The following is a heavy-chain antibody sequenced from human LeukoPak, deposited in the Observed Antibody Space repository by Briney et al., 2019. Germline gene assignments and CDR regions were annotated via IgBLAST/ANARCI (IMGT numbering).Heavy chain of an antibody. CDR1: GYSFTSYW. J-gene: IGHJ4*02. CDR2: IYPGDSDT. Sequence: GESLKIFCKGSGYSFTSYWIGWVRQMPGKGLEWMGIIYPGDSDTRYSPSFQGQVTISADKSISTAYLQWSSLKASDTAMYYCARLGDCSSTSCYSTLDYWGQGTLVTVSS. D-gene: IGHD2-2*02. CDR3: ARLGDCSSTSCYSTLDY. V-gene: IGHV5-51*01.